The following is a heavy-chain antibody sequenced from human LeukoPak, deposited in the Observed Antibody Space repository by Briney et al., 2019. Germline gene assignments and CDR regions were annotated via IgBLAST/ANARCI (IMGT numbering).Heavy chain of an antibody. CDR2: INHSGST. CDR3: AKSLRRTVTTLYFAY. V-gene: IGHV4-34*01. CDR1: GGSFSGYY. J-gene: IGHJ4*02. Sequence: PSETLSLTCAVSGGSFSGYYWSWIRQPPGKGLEWIGEINHSGSTNYNPSLKSRVTISVDTSKNQFSLKLSSVTAADTAVDYCAKSLRRTVTTLYFAYWGQGTLVTVSS. D-gene: IGHD4-17*01.